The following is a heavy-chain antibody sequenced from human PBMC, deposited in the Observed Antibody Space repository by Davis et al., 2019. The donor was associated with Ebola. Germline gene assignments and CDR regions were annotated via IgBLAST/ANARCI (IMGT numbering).Heavy chain of an antibody. Sequence: GESLKISCGASGITFSRHPMNWVRQAPGKGLEWVALISYDGSNKYYADSVKGRFTISRDNSKNTLYLQMDSLRAEDTAVYYCARDPVYSNYVSGMDVWGQGTTVTVSS. J-gene: IGHJ6*02. CDR1: GITFSRHP. CDR2: ISYDGSNK. D-gene: IGHD4-11*01. CDR3: ARDPVYSNYVSGMDV. V-gene: IGHV3-30-3*01.